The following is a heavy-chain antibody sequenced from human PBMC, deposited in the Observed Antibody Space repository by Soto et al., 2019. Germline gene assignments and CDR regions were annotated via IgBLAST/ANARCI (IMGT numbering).Heavy chain of an antibody. CDR3: AHSLILRYFAWSVNWFDP. J-gene: IGHJ5*02. V-gene: IGHV2-5*02. Sequence: SGPTLVNPTQTLTLTCTFSGFSLSTSGVGVGWIRQPPGKALEWLALIYWDDDKRYSPSLKSRLTITKDTSKNQVVLTMTNMDPVDTATYYCAHSLILRYFAWSVNWFDPWGQGTLVTVSS. CDR1: GFSLSTSGVG. D-gene: IGHD3-9*01. CDR2: IYWDDDK.